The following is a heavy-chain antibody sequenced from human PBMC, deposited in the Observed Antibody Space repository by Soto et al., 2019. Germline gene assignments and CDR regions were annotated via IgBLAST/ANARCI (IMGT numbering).Heavy chain of an antibody. V-gene: IGHV4-30-4*01. CDR2: IYYSGST. CDR1: GGSISSGDYY. Sequence: QVQLQESGPGLVKPSQTLSLTCTVSGGSISSGDYYWSWIRQPPGKGLEWIGYIYYSGSTYYNPSLKSRVTISVDTSKNQFSLKLSSVTAADTAVYYCARGGTWTYYYDSSGYSVGGGFDYWGQGTLVTVSS. J-gene: IGHJ4*02. D-gene: IGHD3-22*01. CDR3: ARGGTWTYYYDSSGYSVGGGFDY.